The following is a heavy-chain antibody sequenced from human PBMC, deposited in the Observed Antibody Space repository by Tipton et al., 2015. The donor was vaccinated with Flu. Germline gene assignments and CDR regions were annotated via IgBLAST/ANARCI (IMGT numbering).Heavy chain of an antibody. CDR2: IYYSGST. J-gene: IGHJ6*02. CDR1: GGSISSSSYY. CDR3: ARDRASGSYLYYYYGMDV. V-gene: IGHV4-39*07. D-gene: IGHD3-10*01. Sequence: TLSLTCTVSGGSISSSSYYWGWIRQPPGKGREWIGSIYYSGSTYYNPSLKSRVTISVDTSKNQFSLKLSSVTAADTAVYYCARDRASGSYLYYYYGMDVWGQGTTVTVSS.